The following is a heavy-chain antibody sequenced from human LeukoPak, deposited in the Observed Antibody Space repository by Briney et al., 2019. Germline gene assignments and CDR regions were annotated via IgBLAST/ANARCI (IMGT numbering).Heavy chain of an antibody. J-gene: IGHJ4*02. CDR1: GFTFSSYE. Sequence: PGGSLRLSCVASGFTFSSYEMNWVRQAPGKGLEWISYISTTGDRVQYADSVKGRFTISRDNTKNTLYLQLNSLRAEDTAIYYCARDTKDYWGQGTLVTVSS. V-gene: IGHV3-48*03. CDR3: ARDTKDY. D-gene: IGHD2-8*01. CDR2: ISTTGDRV.